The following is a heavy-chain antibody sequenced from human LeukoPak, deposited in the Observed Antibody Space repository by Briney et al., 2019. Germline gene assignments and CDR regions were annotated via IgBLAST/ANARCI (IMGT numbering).Heavy chain of an antibody. CDR1: GYTFTGYY. D-gene: IGHD2-2*01. Sequence: ASVKVSCKASGYTFTGYYMHWVRQAPGQGLEWMGWINPNSGGTNYAQKFQGRVTMTRDTSISTAYMELSRLRSDDTAVYYCARLAVVPAAMLDVPKTSFDYWGQGTLVTVSS. V-gene: IGHV1-2*02. CDR2: INPNSGGT. J-gene: IGHJ4*02. CDR3: ARLAVVPAAMLDVPKTSFDY.